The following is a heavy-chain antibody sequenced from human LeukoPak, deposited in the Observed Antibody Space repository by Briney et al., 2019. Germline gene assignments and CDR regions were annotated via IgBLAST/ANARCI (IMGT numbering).Heavy chain of an antibody. CDR3: AKDPYYYDSSGYFHDLDY. Sequence: GGSLRLSCAASGFTFSSYAMSWVRQAPGKGLEWVSAISGSGGSTYYADSVKGRFTISRDNSKNMLYLQMNSLRAEDTAVYYCAKDPYYYDSSGYFHDLDYWGQGTLVTVSS. CDR1: GFTFSSYA. J-gene: IGHJ4*02. D-gene: IGHD3-22*01. V-gene: IGHV3-23*01. CDR2: ISGSGGST.